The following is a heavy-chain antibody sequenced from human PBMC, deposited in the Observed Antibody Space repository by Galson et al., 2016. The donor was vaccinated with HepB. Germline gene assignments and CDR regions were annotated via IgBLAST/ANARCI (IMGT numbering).Heavy chain of an antibody. J-gene: IGHJ6*02. CDR1: GFTLRYYA. Sequence: SLRLSCAASGFTLRYYAMHWARQAPGRGLEWVALISFDGSDKYYTDSMKGRFAVSSDNPKNKLYLQMDSLRVEDTAVYYCARDTLVGSWDGLDVWGRGTTVTVSS. CDR3: ARDTLVGSWDGLDV. D-gene: IGHD1-26*01. CDR2: ISFDGSDK. V-gene: IGHV3-30*09.